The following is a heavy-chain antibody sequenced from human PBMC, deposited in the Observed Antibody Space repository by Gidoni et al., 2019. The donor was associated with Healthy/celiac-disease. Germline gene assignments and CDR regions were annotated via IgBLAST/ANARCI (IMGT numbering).Heavy chain of an antibody. Sequence: EVQLVESGGGLVKPGGSLRLSCAASDFTFSSDSMNVVRQAPGKGLEWVLSISSSSSDIYYADSVKGRFTISRDNAKNSLYLQMNSLRAEDTAVYYCARDETTFGGVIVNWGQGTLVTVSS. CDR1: DFTFSSDS. D-gene: IGHD3-16*02. J-gene: IGHJ4*02. V-gene: IGHV3-21*01. CDR3: ARDETTFGGVIVN. CDR2: ISSSSSDI.